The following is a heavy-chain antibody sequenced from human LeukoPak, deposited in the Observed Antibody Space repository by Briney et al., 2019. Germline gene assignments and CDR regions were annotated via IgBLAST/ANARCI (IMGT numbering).Heavy chain of an antibody. D-gene: IGHD3-10*01. CDR2: INSDGSST. V-gene: IGHV3-74*01. CDR1: GFTFSSYW. CDR3: ARDLVRVRYYYGSGSSGNMDV. Sequence: GGSLRLSCAASGFTFSSYWMHWVRQAPGKGLVWVSRINSDGSSTSYADSVKGRFTISRDNAKNTLYLQMNSLRAEDTAVYYCARDLVRVRYYYGSGSSGNMDVWGKGTTVTISS. J-gene: IGHJ6*03.